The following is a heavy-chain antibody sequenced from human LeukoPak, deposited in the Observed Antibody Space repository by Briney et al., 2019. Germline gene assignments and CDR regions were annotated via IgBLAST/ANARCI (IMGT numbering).Heavy chain of an antibody. CDR1: GGTFSSYT. Sequence: GSSVKVSCKASGGTFSSYTISWARQAPGQGREWMGRIIPILGIANYAQKFQGRVTITADKTPSTGYMELGSLGPQETVVDYWWAHYYDSXXXXXXXXXXIXXQXTMVTVSS. CDR2: IIPILGIA. CDR3: WAHYYDSXXXXXXXXXXI. D-gene: IGHD3-22*01. J-gene: IGHJ3*02. V-gene: IGHV1-69*02.